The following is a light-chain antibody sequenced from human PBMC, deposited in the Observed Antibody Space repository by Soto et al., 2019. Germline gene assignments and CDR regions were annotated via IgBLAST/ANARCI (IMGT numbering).Light chain of an antibody. CDR3: CSYTSLSTVV. J-gene: IGLJ2*01. V-gene: IGLV2-14*01. CDR2: AVS. Sequence: QSVLTQPASVSGSPGQSIAISCTGTSSDVGGYNHVSWYQHSPGKAPKLILFAVSDRPSGVSHRFSGSKSGNTASLTISGLQAEDEADYYCCSYTSLSTVVFGGGTKVTVL. CDR1: SSDVGGYNH.